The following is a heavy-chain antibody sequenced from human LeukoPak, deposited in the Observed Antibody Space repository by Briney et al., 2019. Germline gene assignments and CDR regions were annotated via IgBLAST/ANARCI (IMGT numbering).Heavy chain of an antibody. CDR2: ISGSGGST. J-gene: IGHJ6*02. CDR1: GFTFSSYA. Sequence: GGSLRLSCAASGFTFSSYAMSWVRQAPGKGLEWVSAISGSGGSTYYADSVKGRFTISRDNSKNTLYLQMNSLRAEDTAVYYCARRLVVIKQPYYYYGMDVWGQGTTVTVSS. V-gene: IGHV3-23*01. D-gene: IGHD3-22*01. CDR3: ARRLVVIKQPYYYYGMDV.